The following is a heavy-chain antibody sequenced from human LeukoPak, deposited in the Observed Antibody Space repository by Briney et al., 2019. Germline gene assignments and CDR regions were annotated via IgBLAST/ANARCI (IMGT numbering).Heavy chain of an antibody. J-gene: IGHJ4*02. CDR1: GYTFTSYG. Sequence: ASVKVSCKASGYTFTSYGISWVRQAPGQGLEWMGWISAYNGNTNYAQKLQGRVTMTTDTSTSTAYMELRSLRSDDTAVYYCASFDILTGYDPRPFDYWGQGTLVTVSS. D-gene: IGHD3-9*01. V-gene: IGHV1-18*01. CDR3: ASFDILTGYDPRPFDY. CDR2: ISAYNGNT.